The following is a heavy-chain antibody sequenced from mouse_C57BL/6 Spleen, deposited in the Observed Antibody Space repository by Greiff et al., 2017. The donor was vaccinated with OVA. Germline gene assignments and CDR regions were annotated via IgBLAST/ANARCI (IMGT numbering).Heavy chain of an antibody. CDR2: IYPSDSET. D-gene: IGHD2-2*01. CDR3: ARRGVTTGDY. V-gene: IGHV1-61*01. J-gene: IGHJ2*01. Sequence: QVQLQQPGAELVRPGSSVKLSCKASGYTFTSYWMDWVKQRPGQGLEWIGNIYPSDSETHYNQKFKDKATLTVDKSSSTAYMQLSSLTSEDSAVYYCARRGVTTGDYWGQGTTLTVSS. CDR1: GYTFTSYW.